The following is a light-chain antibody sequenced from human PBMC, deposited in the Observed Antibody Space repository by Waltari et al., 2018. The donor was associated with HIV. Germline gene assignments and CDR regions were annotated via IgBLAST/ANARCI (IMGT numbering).Light chain of an antibody. V-gene: IGLV1-47*01. CDR3: AAWDDSLSGPV. CDR2: RSN. Sequence: QSVLTQPPSASGTPGQRVTISCSGSSSNIGSNYVYSYQQLPGTAPKLLIYRSNQRPSGVHDRFSVSKSGTSAFLAISGLRSEDEADYYCAAWDDSLSGPVFGGGTKLTVL. CDR1: SSNIGSNY. J-gene: IGLJ3*02.